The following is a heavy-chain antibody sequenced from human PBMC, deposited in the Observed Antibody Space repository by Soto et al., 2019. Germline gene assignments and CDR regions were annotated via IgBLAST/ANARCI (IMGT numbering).Heavy chain of an antibody. V-gene: IGHV3-23*01. CDR3: AKEDTTVTTDHRTQSTLLAFDI. CDR1: GFTFSSYA. Sequence: GGSLRLSCAASGFTFSSYAMSWVRQAPGKGLEWVSAISGSGGSTYYADSVKGRFTISSDNSKNTLYLQMNSLRAEDTAVYYCAKEDTTVTTDHRTQSTLLAFDIWGQGTMVTVSS. D-gene: IGHD4-17*01. CDR2: ISGSGGST. J-gene: IGHJ3*02.